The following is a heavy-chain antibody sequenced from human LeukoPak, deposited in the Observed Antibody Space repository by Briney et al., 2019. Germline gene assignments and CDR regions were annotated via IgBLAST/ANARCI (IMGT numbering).Heavy chain of an antibody. CDR3: ARGNRTRSWFGEFYFDY. CDR2: INAGNGNT. Sequence: ASVKVSCKASGYTFTSYAMHWVRQAPGQRLEWMGWINAGNGNTKYSQEFQGRVTITRDTSASTAYMELSSLRSEDMAVYYCARGNRTRSWFGEFYFDYWGQGTLVTVSS. D-gene: IGHD3-10*01. V-gene: IGHV1-3*03. CDR1: GYTFTSYA. J-gene: IGHJ4*02.